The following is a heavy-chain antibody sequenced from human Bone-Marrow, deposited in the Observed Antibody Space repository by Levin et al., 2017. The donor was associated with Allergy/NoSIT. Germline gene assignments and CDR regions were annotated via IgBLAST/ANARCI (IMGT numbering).Heavy chain of an antibody. CDR1: GFTFSSSA. CDR2: ISNSGGST. J-gene: IGHJ6*02. Sequence: GESLKISCVVSGFTFSSSAMNWVRQAPGKGLEWVSGISNSGGSTYYADSVRGRFTISRDNSKNTLYLQMNSLRAEDTAVYYCAKDRHGESPDLADVWGQGTTVTVSS. CDR3: AKDRHGESPDLADV. D-gene: IGHD3-10*01. V-gene: IGHV3-23*01.